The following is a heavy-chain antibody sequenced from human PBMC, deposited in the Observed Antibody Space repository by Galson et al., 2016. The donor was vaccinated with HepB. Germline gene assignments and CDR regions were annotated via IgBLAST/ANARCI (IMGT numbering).Heavy chain of an antibody. J-gene: IGHJ6*02. Sequence: SLRLSCAASGFTFSNYWMVWVRQAPGKGLVWVSHNPCDGSSTNYAASVKGRFTISRDTAKNTLYLQINSLRAEATAFYYCARREAGRGFYYYYFGMDIWGQGTTVTVSS. CDR2: NPCDGSST. CDR3: ARREAGRGFYYYYFGMDI. CDR1: GFTFSNYW. D-gene: IGHD2-15*01. V-gene: IGHV3-74*01.